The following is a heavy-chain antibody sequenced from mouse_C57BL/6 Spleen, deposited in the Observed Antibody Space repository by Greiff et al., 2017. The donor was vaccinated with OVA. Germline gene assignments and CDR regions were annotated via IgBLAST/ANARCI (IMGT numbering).Heavy chain of an antibody. CDR3: VRHGATAFDY. V-gene: IGHV10-1*01. CDR1: GFSFNTYA. J-gene: IGHJ2*01. D-gene: IGHD1-2*01. Sequence: EVMLVESGGGLVQPKGSLKLSCAASGFSFNTYAMNWVRQAPGKGLEWVARIRSKSNNYATYYADSVKDRFTISRDDSESMLYLQMNNLKTEDTAMYYCVRHGATAFDYWGQGTTLTVSS. CDR2: IRSKSNNYAT.